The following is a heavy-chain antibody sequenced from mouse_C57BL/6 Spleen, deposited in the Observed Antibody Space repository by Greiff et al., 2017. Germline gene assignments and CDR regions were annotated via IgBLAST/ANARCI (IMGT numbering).Heavy chain of an antibody. J-gene: IGHJ4*01. V-gene: IGHV1-82*01. Sequence: ESGPELVKPGASVKISCKASGYAFSSSWLNWVKQRPGKGLEWIGRIYPGDGDTNYNGKFKGKATLTADKSSSTAYMQLSSLTSEDSAVYFCAREEYYYGSSYAMDYWGQGTSVTVSS. CDR3: AREEYYYGSSYAMDY. CDR2: IYPGDGDT. D-gene: IGHD1-1*01. CDR1: GYAFSSSW.